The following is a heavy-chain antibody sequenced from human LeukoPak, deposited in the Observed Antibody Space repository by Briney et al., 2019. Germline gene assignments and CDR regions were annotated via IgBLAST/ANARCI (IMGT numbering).Heavy chain of an antibody. CDR2: TYYRSKWYN. J-gene: IGHJ4*02. D-gene: IGHD6-19*01. Sequence: SETLSLTCTVSGGSISSYYWSWIRQPPSRGLEWLGRTYYRSKWYNDYAVSVKSRITINPDTSKNQFSLQLNSVTPEDTAVYYCARDSHSSGWYSYWGQGTLVTVSS. CDR3: ARDSHSSGWYSY. CDR1: GGSISSYY. V-gene: IGHV6-1*01.